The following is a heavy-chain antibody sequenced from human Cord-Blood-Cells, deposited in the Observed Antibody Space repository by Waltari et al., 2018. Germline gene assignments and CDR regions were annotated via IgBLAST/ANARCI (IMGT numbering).Heavy chain of an antibody. D-gene: IGHD7-27*01. CDR2: INNSGSP. J-gene: IGHJ6*02. Sequence: QVQLQQWGAGLLKPSETLSLTCAVYGGSFSGYYWSWIRQPPGKGLEWLGEINNSGSPNYDPSLKSRVTISVDTSKNQFSLKLSSVTAADTAVYYCASRPLGIKWYGMDVWGQGTTVTVSS. V-gene: IGHV4-34*01. CDR3: ASRPLGIKWYGMDV. CDR1: GGSFSGYY.